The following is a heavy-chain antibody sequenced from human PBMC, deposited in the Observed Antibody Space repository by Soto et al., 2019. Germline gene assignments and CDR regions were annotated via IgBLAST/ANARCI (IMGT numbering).Heavy chain of an antibody. CDR1: GGTFSSDA. Sequence: QVQLVQSGAEVKKPGSSVKVSCKASGGTFSSDAISWVRQAPGQGLEWMGGIIPMFGTANYAPKFQDKVTITADESTSTAYMGLSSLKSEDTAVYYCASGAGIAADGMVYYYGIDVWGQGTTVTVSS. CDR3: ASGAGIAADGMVYYYGIDV. D-gene: IGHD6-13*01. CDR2: IIPMFGTA. J-gene: IGHJ6*02. V-gene: IGHV1-69*12.